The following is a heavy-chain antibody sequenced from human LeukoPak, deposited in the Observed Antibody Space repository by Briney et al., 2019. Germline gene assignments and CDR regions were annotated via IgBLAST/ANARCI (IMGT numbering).Heavy chain of an antibody. CDR2: IYTSGST. J-gene: IGHJ4*02. CDR1: GGSISSYY. D-gene: IGHD1-26*01. V-gene: IGHV4-4*07. Sequence: PSETLSLTCTVSGGSISSYYWSWIRQPAGKGLEWIGRIYTSGSTNYNPSLKSRVTMSVDTSKNQFSLKLSSVTAADTAVYYCARVVSHRPELPPSYYFDYWGQGTLVTVSS. CDR3: ARVVSHRPELPPSYYFDY.